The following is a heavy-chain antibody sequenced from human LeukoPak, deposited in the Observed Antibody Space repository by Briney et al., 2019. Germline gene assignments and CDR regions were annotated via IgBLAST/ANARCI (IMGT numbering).Heavy chain of an antibody. D-gene: IGHD3-10*01. V-gene: IGHV4-39*01. J-gene: IGHJ3*02. CDR1: GGSISSRSYY. CDR2: MYYSGST. CDR3: ARHGYYGSGTLDI. Sequence: PSETLSLTCTVSGGSISSRSYYWGWIRQPPGKGLEWIGSMYYSGSTYYNPSLKSRVTIAVDTSKNQFSLNLSSVTAADTAVYYCARHGYYGSGTLDIWGQGTKATVS.